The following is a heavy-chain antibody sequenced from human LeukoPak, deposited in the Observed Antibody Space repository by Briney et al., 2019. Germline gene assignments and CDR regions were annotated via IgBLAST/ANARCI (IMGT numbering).Heavy chain of an antibody. V-gene: IGHV3-23*01. Sequence: GGSLRLSSVASVFCFGNYAMSWVRPAPGKGLQWVSQICGTGGATWYAGFARDRFTISRDNSKKTLYLQMSGLRVEDTAMYYCVKDPRDTYGTNWFVSWGQGTLLIVSS. CDR3: VKDPRDTYGTNWFVS. D-gene: IGHD2-21*01. CDR2: ICGTGGAT. J-gene: IGHJ5*01. CDR1: VFCFGNYA.